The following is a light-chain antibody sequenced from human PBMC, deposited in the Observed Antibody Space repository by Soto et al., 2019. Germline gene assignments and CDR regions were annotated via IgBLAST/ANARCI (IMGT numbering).Light chain of an antibody. V-gene: IGLV2-8*01. CDR2: DVN. Sequence: QSALTQPTSASGSPGQSVTISCTGTLSDVGGQNFVSWYQQDPGKAPKLMIYDVNKRPSGVPDRFSGSKSGNTASLTVSGLQAEDEANYYCSSYAGTNVIFGGGTKLTVL. CDR1: LSDVGGQNF. J-gene: IGLJ2*01. CDR3: SSYAGTNVI.